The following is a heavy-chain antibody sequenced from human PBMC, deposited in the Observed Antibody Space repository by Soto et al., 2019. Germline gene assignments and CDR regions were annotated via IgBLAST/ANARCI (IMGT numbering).Heavy chain of an antibody. CDR3: AHSRCGGDCLQSYASHYYYGVDV. Sequence: QITLKESGPTLVKPTQTLTLTCTFSGFSLRTSGVGVGWIRQPPGKALEWLALIYWDNDKRYSPSLKSRLTIAKDTSENPVILTMTNMDTVDTGKYYFAHSRCGGDCLQSYASHYYYGVDVWGQGTTVTVSS. J-gene: IGHJ6*02. CDR2: IYWDNDK. D-gene: IGHD2-21*02. CDR1: GFSLRTSGVG. V-gene: IGHV2-5*02.